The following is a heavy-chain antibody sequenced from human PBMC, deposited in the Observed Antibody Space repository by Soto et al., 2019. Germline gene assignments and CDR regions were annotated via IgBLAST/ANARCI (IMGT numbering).Heavy chain of an antibody. CDR2: ISYDGSNK. D-gene: IGHD3-10*01. CDR3: ARAPRLPGEYYGSGKSYYYGMDV. CDR1: GFTFSSYA. J-gene: IGHJ6*02. Sequence: QVQLVESGGGVVQPGRSLRLSCAASGFTFSSYAMHWVRQAPGKGLEWVAVISYDGSNKYYADSVKGRFTISRDNSKNTLYLQMNSLRAEDTAMYYCARAPRLPGEYYGSGKSYYYGMDVWGQGTTVTVSS. V-gene: IGHV3-30-3*01.